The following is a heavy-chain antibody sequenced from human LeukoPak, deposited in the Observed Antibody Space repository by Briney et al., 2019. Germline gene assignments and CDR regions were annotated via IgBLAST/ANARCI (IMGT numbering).Heavy chain of an antibody. CDR1: GGSFSDYY. V-gene: IGHV4-34*01. CDR3: AREGRYRYGYNEYHLYMDI. D-gene: IGHD5-18*01. CDR2: INHSGSTT. J-gene: IGHJ6*03. Sequence: SETLSLTCAVYGGSFSDYYWSWIRQPPGKGLEWIGEINHSGSTTNYNPSLKNRVTISVDTSKKQFSLKLSSVTAADTAVYYCAREGRYRYGYNEYHLYMDIWGKGTTVTVSS.